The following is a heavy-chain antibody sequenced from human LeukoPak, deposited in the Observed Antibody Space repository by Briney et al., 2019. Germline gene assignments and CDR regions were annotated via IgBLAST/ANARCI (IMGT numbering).Heavy chain of an antibody. CDR3: AKVDSGSYWGYDAFDI. CDR1: GFTFA. D-gene: IGHD1-26*01. J-gene: IGHJ3*02. V-gene: IGHV3-23*01. CDR2: ISDSCDTT. Sequence: GGSLRLSCAASGFTFAMSWVRQAPGTGLEWVSTISDSCDTTYYADSVKGRLTISRDNSKNTLYLQMNSLRAEDTAVYYCAKVDSGSYWGYDAFDIWGQGTMVIVSS.